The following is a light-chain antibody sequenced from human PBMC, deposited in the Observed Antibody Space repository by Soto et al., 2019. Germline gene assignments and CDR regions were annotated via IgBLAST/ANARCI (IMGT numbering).Light chain of an antibody. CDR3: QQYGSSPQT. CDR1: QSVSSSY. J-gene: IGKJ1*01. CDR2: GAS. V-gene: IGKV3-20*01. Sequence: IVLKQSPGTLSLSPGEGATLSCRASQSVSSSYLAWYQQKPGQAPRLLIYGASSRATGIPDRFSGSGSGTDFTLTISRLEPEDFAVYYCQQYGSSPQTFGQGTKVDIK.